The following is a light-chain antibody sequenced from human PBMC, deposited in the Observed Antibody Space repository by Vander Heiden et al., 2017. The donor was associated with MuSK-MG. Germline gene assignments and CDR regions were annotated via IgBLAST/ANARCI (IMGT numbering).Light chain of an antibody. V-gene: IGLV2-14*03. Sequence: QSALTQPASVSGSPGQSITISCAGTSSDVGGYNYVSWYQQHAGKAPKLMIYDVSNRPAGVSNRFSGSKSGNTASLTIAGLQAEDEADYYCSSLTTTTYVVFGEGTKLTVL. CDR3: SSLTTTTYVV. CDR1: SSDVGGYNY. J-gene: IGLJ2*01. CDR2: DVS.